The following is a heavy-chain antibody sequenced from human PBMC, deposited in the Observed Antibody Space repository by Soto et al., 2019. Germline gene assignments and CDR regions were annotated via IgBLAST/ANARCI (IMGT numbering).Heavy chain of an antibody. CDR2: INPNSGGT. CDR3: ARTRSSRTYGMDV. J-gene: IGHJ6*02. D-gene: IGHD6-13*01. Sequence: ASVKVSCKASGYTFTGYYMHWVRQAPGQGLEWMGWINPNSGGTNYAQKFQGWVTMTRDTSIRTAYMELSRLRSDDTAVYYCARTRSSRTYGMDVWGQRTTVTVSS. CDR1: GYTFTGYY. V-gene: IGHV1-2*04.